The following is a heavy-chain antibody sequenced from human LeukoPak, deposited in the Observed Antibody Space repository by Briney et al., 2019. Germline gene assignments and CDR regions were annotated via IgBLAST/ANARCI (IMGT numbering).Heavy chain of an antibody. CDR2: INTKTGNP. CDR3: AIRTDY. Sequence: ASVKVSCKASGYTFTNYYMHWVRQAPGQGLKWMGWINTKTGNPTYAQGFTGRFVFSLDTSVSTAYMQISSLKAEDTAVYYCAIRTDYWGQGTLVTVSS. CDR1: GYTFTNYY. V-gene: IGHV7-4-1*02. J-gene: IGHJ4*02.